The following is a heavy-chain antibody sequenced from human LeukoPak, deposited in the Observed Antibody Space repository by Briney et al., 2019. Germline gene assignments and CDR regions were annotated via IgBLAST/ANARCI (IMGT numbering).Heavy chain of an antibody. CDR3: ARMVGAKAFDY. Sequence: GGSLRLSCAASGFTFSSYEMNWVRQAPGKGLEWVSYISSSGSAIYYADSVKGRFTISRDNAKNSLYLQMNSLRAEDTAVYYCARMVGAKAFDYWGQGTLVTVSS. D-gene: IGHD1-26*01. CDR2: ISSSGSAI. V-gene: IGHV3-48*03. CDR1: GFTFSSYE. J-gene: IGHJ4*02.